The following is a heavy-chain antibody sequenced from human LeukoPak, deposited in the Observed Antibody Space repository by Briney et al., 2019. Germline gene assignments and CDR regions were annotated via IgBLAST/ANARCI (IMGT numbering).Heavy chain of an antibody. Sequence: GRSLRLSCAASGFTFSSYALHWVRQAPGKGLEWVAVISYDGSNKYYADSVKGRFTISRDNSKNTLFLQMNSLRAEDTAVYYCARATTPTVLGDYWGQGTLVTVSS. CDR1: GFTFSSYA. CDR2: ISYDGSNK. D-gene: IGHD4-11*01. V-gene: IGHV3-30-3*01. CDR3: ARATTPTVLGDY. J-gene: IGHJ4*02.